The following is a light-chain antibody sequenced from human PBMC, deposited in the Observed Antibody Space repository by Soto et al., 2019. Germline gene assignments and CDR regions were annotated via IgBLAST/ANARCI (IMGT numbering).Light chain of an antibody. CDR1: QSVSSPY. Sequence: EIVLTQSPGTLSLSPGEGATLTCRASQSVSSPYLAWYQQKPGQAPRLLIYGASNRATGIPDRFSGSGSGTDFTLTISRLEPKDSAVYYCQQYGTSPKTFGQGTKVEIK. V-gene: IGKV3-20*01. CDR2: GAS. CDR3: QQYGTSPKT. J-gene: IGKJ1*01.